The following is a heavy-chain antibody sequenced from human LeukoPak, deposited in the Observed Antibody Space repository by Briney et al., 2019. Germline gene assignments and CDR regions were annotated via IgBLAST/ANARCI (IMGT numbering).Heavy chain of an antibody. J-gene: IGHJ4*02. CDR1: GFTFSSYS. CDR2: ISSSSSTI. CDR3: ARDHFVVVPAANYEFDY. Sequence: GGSLRLSCAASGFTFSSYSMNWVRQAPGKGLEWVSYISSSSSTIYYADSVKGRFTISRDNAKNSLYLQMNSLRAEDTAVYYCARDHFVVVPAANYEFDYWGQGTLVTVSS. D-gene: IGHD2-2*01. V-gene: IGHV3-48*04.